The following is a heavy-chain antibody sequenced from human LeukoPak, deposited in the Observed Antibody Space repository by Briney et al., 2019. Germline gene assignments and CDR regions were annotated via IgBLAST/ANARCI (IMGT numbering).Heavy chain of an antibody. V-gene: IGHV4-4*07. J-gene: IGHJ3*02. CDR1: GFTFSSYW. CDR3: ARVGCSSTSCYTAHDAFDI. CDR2: IYTSGST. D-gene: IGHD2-2*02. Sequence: GSLRLSCAASGFTFSSYWMSWIRQPAGKGLEWIGRIYTSGSTNYNPSLKSRVTISVDTSKNQFSLKLSSVTAADTAVYYCARVGCSSTSCYTAHDAFDIWGQGTMVTVSS.